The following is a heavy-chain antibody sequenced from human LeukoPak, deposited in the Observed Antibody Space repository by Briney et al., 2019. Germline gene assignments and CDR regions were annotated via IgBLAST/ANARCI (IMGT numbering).Heavy chain of an antibody. J-gene: IGHJ4*02. CDR2: IYSGGNT. V-gene: IGHV3-53*01. D-gene: IGHD3-9*01. CDR1: GFTVTDNY. CDR3: VSHSDTLTSYSFDY. Sequence: GGSLRLSCAASGFTVTDNYMSWVRQAPGKGLEWVSIIYSGGNTYYADSVKGRFTLSRDSSKNTPSLQMNSLRAEDTAVYYCVSHSDTLTSYSFDYWGRGTLVTVSS.